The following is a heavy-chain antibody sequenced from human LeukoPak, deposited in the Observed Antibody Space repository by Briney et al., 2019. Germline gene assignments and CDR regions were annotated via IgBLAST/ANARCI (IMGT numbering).Heavy chain of an antibody. CDR3: AREGPRGNSQFDY. D-gene: IGHD2/OR15-2a*01. CDR1: GFTFSSYS. V-gene: IGHV3-21*01. CDR2: ISSSSYI. J-gene: IGHJ4*02. Sequence: GGSLRLSCAASGFTFSSYSMNWVRQAPGKWLEWVSSISSSSYIYYADSVKGRPTISRDNSKNTLYLQMNSLRAEDTAIYYCAREGPRGNSQFDYWGQGTLVTVSS.